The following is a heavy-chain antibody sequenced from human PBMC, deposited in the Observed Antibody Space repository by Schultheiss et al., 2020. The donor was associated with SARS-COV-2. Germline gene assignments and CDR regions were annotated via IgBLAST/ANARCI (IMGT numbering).Heavy chain of an antibody. CDR3: AKDWVIVEERYFDY. V-gene: IGHV3-23*01. Sequence: GGSLRLSCAASGFIFSNYAMSGVRQAPGKGLEWVSAISGSGGSTYYADSVKGRFTISRDNSKNTLYLQMNSLRAEDTAVYYCAKDWVIVEERYFDYWGQGTLVRLL. D-gene: IGHD3-22*01. J-gene: IGHJ4*02. CDR1: GFIFSNYA. CDR2: ISGSGGST.